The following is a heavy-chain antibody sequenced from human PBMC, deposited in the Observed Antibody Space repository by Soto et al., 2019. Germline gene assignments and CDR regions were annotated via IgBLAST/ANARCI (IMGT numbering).Heavy chain of an antibody. J-gene: IGHJ4*02. CDR1: GFSFSTKA. CDR2: IANDGGNK. Sequence: QVQLVESGGGVIQPGKSLRLSCAASGFSFSTKAMHWVRQAPGKGLQWVATIANDGGNKFYSDDVKGRFTTSRDNSNNTVDLQMCKLRPDDTAVYFSASGHYYDCNDNGRQGTLVSVSS. CDR3: ASGHYYDCNDN. D-gene: IGHD3-22*01. V-gene: IGHV3-30*14.